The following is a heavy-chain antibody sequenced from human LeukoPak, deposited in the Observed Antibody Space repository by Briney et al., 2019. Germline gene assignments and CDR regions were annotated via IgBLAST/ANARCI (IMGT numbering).Heavy chain of an antibody. V-gene: IGHV5-51*01. CDR3: ARHMYSSGCYLIIDY. CDR2: IYPGDSDT. J-gene: IGHJ4*02. D-gene: IGHD6-19*01. CDR1: GYSFTSYW. Sequence: GESLKISCKGSGYSFTSYWIGWVRQMPGKGLEWMGIIYPGDSDTRYSPSFQGQVTISADKSISTAYLQWSSLKASDTAMYYCARHMYSSGCYLIIDYWGQGTLVTVSS.